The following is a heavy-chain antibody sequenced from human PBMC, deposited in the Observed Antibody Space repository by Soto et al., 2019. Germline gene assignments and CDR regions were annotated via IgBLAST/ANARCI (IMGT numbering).Heavy chain of an antibody. J-gene: IGHJ5*02. Sequence: PGGSLRLSCAASGFTFSSYAMSWVRQAPGKGLEWVSAISGSGGSTYYADSVKGRFTISRDNSKNTLYLKMNSLRAEDTAVYYCAKDGNPIPYLTGYYRLGWFDPWGQGTLVTVSS. D-gene: IGHD3-9*01. CDR1: GFTFSSYA. CDR2: ISGSGGST. V-gene: IGHV3-23*01. CDR3: AKDGNPIPYLTGYYRLGWFDP.